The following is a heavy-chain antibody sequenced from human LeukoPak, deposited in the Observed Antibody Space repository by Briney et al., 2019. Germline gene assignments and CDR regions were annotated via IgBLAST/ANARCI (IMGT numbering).Heavy chain of an antibody. CDR3: AREDGIEWELLGYFDY. CDR1: GFTFSSYS. V-gene: IGHV3-21*01. D-gene: IGHD1-26*01. CDR2: ISSSSSYI. J-gene: IGHJ4*02. Sequence: GGSLRLSCAASGFTFSSYSMNWVRQAPGKGLEWVSSISSSSSYIYYADSVKGRFTISRDNAKNSLYLQMNSLRAEDMAVYYCAREDGIEWELLGYFDYWGQGTLVTVSS.